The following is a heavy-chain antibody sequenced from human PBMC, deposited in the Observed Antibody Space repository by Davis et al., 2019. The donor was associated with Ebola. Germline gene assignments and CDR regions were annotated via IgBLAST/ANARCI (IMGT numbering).Heavy chain of an antibody. CDR2: IWYDGSNK. CDR1: GFIFSDYG. J-gene: IGHJ4*02. D-gene: IGHD2-21*02. Sequence: GGSLRLSCAASGFIFSDYGMHWVRQAPGKGLEWVAVIWYDGSNKYYADSVKGRFTISRDNSKNTLYLQMNSLRDEDTAVYYCARESIVVVTAVDYWGQGTLVTVSS. V-gene: IGHV3-33*01. CDR3: ARESIVVVTAVDY.